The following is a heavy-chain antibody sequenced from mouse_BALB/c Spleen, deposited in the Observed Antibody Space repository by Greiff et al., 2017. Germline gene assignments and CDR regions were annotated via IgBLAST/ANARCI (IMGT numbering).Heavy chain of an antibody. CDR3: ARRVWDYDGAMDY. CDR1: GYTFSSYW. J-gene: IGHJ4*01. V-gene: IGHV1-9*01. Sequence: LVESGAELMKPGASVKISCKATGYTFSSYWIEWVKQRPGHGLEWIGEILPGSGSTNYNEKFKGKATFTADTSSNTAYMQLSSLTSEDSAVYYCARRVWDYDGAMDYWGQGTSVTVSS. D-gene: IGHD2-4*01. CDR2: ILPGSGST.